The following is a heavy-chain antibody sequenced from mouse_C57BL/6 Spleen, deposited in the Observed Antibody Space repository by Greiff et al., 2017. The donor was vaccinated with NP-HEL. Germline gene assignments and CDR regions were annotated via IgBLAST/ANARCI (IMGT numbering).Heavy chain of an antibody. V-gene: IGHV1-18*01. CDR3: ARGDTTVVGDWYFDV. J-gene: IGHJ1*03. CDR2: INPNNGGT. Sequence: EVQLQQSGPELVKPGASVKIPCKASGYTFTDYNMDWVKQSHGKSLEWIGDINPNNGGTIYNQKFKGKATLTVDKSSSTAYMELRSLTSEDTAVYYCARGDTTVVGDWYFDVWGTGTTVTVSS. D-gene: IGHD1-1*01. CDR1: GYTFTDYN.